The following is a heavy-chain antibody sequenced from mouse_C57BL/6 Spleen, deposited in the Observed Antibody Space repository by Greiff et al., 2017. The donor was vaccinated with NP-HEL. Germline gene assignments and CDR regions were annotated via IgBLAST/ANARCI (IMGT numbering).Heavy chain of an antibody. J-gene: IGHJ4*01. D-gene: IGHD2-4*01. CDR2: INPSSGYT. Sequence: QVQLQQPGAELAKPGASVKLSCKASGYTFTSYWMHWVKQRPGQGLEWIGYINPSSGYTKYNQKFKDKATLTADKSSSTAYMQLSRLTYDDSAVYYCARTYDYPYYAMDYWGQGTSVTVSS. V-gene: IGHV1-7*01. CDR3: ARTYDYPYYAMDY. CDR1: GYTFTSYW.